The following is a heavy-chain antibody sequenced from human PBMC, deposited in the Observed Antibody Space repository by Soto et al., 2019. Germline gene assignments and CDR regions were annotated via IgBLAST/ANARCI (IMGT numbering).Heavy chain of an antibody. CDR1: GFTFSSYS. D-gene: IGHD2-15*01. V-gene: IGHV3-21*01. J-gene: IGHJ6*03. Sequence: GGSLRLSCAASGFTFSSYSMNWVRQAPGKGLEWVSSISSSSSYIYYADSVKGRFTISRDNAKNSLYLQMNSLRAEDTAVYYCARDPRRGVVVVAATPDYYMDVWGKGTTVTVSS. CDR3: ARDPRRGVVVVAATPDYYMDV. CDR2: ISSSSSYI.